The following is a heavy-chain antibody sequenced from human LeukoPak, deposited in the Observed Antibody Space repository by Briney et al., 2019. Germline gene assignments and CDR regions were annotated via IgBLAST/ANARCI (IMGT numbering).Heavy chain of an antibody. D-gene: IGHD2-2*01. CDR1: GYSISSGYY. Sequence: SETLSLTCTVSGYSISSGYYWGWIRQPPGKGLEWIGNIYHSGSTNYNPSLKSRVTISVDTSKNQFSLKLSSVTAADTAVYYCARDQKGASCYDKWGQGTLVTVSS. V-gene: IGHV4-38-2*02. CDR2: IYHSGST. CDR3: ARDQKGASCYDK. J-gene: IGHJ4*02.